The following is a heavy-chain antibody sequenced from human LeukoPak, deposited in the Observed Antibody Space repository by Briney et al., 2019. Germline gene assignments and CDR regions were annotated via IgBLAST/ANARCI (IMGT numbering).Heavy chain of an antibody. CDR1: GFTFSSYV. V-gene: IGHV3-23*01. CDR3: AKGGDSGYYYTMDV. D-gene: IGHD2-21*02. CDR2: ISVSGDRT. Sequence: GGSLRLSCAASGFTFSSYVMGWVRQAPGKGLEWVSDISVSGDRTYYADSVKGRFTISRDNSKNTAFLQMSSLRAEDTAAYYCAKGGDSGYYYTMDVWGQGTTVTVS. J-gene: IGHJ6*02.